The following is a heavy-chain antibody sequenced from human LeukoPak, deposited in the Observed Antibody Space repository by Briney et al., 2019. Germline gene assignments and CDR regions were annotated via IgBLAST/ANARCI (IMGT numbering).Heavy chain of an antibody. J-gene: IGHJ4*02. CDR3: APELGYCSGGSCQTSGY. CDR2: ISGSGGST. D-gene: IGHD2-15*01. CDR1: GFTFSSYA. Sequence: PGGSLRLSCAASGFTFSSYAMSWVRRARGKGLEWVSAISGSGGSTYYADSVKGRFTISRDNSKNTLYLQMNSLRAEHTAVYYCAPELGYCSGGSCQTSGYWGQGTLVTVSS. V-gene: IGHV3-23*01.